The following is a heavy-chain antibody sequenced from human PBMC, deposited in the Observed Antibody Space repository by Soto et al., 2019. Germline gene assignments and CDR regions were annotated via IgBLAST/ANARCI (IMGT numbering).Heavy chain of an antibody. D-gene: IGHD6-13*01. Sequence: PGESLKISCKASGYSFNIYWIGWVRQLPGKGLEWMGVVYPDDSDTIYSPSFQGQVTISVDKSISTAYLQWSSLKASDTAIYYCARTAAAGKYYYGVDVWGQGTTVTVAS. J-gene: IGHJ6*02. CDR1: GYSFNIYW. CDR3: ARTAAAGKYYYGVDV. CDR2: VYPDDSDT. V-gene: IGHV5-51*01.